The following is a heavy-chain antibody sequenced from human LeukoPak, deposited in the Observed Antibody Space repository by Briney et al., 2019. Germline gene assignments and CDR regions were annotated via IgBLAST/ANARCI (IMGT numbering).Heavy chain of an antibody. CDR1: GYTFTGYY. V-gene: IGHV1-2*02. CDR3: ARAFGYGSGYNWFDS. CDR2: INPNSGGT. Sequence: ASVKVSCKASGYTFTGYYLHWVRQAPGQGLEWMGWINPNSGGTNYAQNFQGRVTMTRDTSISTAYMELSGLRSDDTAVYYCARAFGYGSGYNWFDSWGQGTLVTVSS. J-gene: IGHJ5*01. D-gene: IGHD6-19*01.